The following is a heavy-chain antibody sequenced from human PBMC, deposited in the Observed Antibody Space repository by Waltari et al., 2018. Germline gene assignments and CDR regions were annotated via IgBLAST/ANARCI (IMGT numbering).Heavy chain of an antibody. CDR3: ARDPYSSSSLVAFDI. CDR1: GGSISSYY. J-gene: IGHJ3*02. CDR2: IYTSGST. V-gene: IGHV4-4*07. Sequence: QVQLQESGPGLVKPSETLSLTCTVSGGSISSYYWSWIRQPAGKGLEWIGRIYTSGSTNYNPSLKSRVTMSVDTSKNQFSLKLSSVTAADTAVYYCARDPYSSSSLVAFDIWGQGTMVTVSS. D-gene: IGHD6-6*01.